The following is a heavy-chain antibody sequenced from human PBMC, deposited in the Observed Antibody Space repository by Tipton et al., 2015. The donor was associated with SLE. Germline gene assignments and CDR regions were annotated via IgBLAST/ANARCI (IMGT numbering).Heavy chain of an antibody. CDR3: ASGEVVPAAYYCYGMDV. CDR1: GYTFTSYG. CDR2: IIPIFGTA. Sequence: QVQLVQSGAEVKKPGASVKVSCKASGYTFTSYGISWVRQAPGQGLEWMGGIIPIFGTANYAQKFQGRVTITTDESTSTAYIELSSLRSEDTAVYYCASGEVVPAAYYCYGMDVWGQGTTVTVSS. J-gene: IGHJ6*02. D-gene: IGHD2-2*01. V-gene: IGHV1-69*01.